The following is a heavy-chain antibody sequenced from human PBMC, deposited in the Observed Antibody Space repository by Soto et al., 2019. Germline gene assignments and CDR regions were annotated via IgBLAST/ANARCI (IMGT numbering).Heavy chain of an antibody. Sequence: ASVKVSCKASGFTFSIYWMHWVRQAPGQGLEWMGVINPGGDITIYAQNFQGRATMTRDRSTTTVYMELRSLRFEDTAVYYCARDSSNTSLGVPSWWLDPWGQGTLLTVSS. CDR3: ARDSSNTSLGVPSWWLDP. CDR1: GFTFSIYW. V-gene: IGHV1-46*01. J-gene: IGHJ5*02. D-gene: IGHD2-2*01. CDR2: INPGGDIT.